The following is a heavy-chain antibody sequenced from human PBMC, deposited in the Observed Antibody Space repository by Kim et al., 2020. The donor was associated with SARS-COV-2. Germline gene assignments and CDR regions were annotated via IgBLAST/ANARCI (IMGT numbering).Heavy chain of an antibody. CDR1: GFSFGSYA. J-gene: IGHJ4*02. V-gene: IGHV3-23*01. D-gene: IGHD3-16*01. Sequence: GGSLRLSCAASGFSFGSYAMTWVRQAPGKGLEWVSAISDSGGKTYYADSVKGRFTISRDNSKNTLYLQMNSLRVEDTALYYCATVPGREGGHWGQGTLVTVSS. CDR2: ISDSGGKT. CDR3: ATVPGREGGH.